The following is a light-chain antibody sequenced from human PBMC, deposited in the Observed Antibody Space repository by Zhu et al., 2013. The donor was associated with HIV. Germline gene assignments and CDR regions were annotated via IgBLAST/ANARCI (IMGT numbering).Light chain of an antibody. CDR2: KAS. J-gene: IGKJ4*01. CDR1: QSVSNW. CDR3: QQYNTYPLT. Sequence: DIQMTQSPSTLSASVGDRVTITCRASQSVSNWLAWYQEKSTKAPKLLLYKASTLASGVPSRFSGGGSGTEFTLTISSLQPDDFATYYCQQYNTYPLTFGGGPKVEIK. V-gene: IGKV1-5*03.